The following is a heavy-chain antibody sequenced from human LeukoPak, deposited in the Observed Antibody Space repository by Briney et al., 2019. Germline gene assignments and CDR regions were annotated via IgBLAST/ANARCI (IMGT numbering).Heavy chain of an antibody. Sequence: ASVKVSCKASGYTFTSYYMHWVRQAPGQGLEWMGIINPSGGSTSYAQKFQGRVTMTRDTSISTAYMELSRLRSDDTAVYYCARSPITIFGVVLRYYFDYWGQGTLVTVSS. J-gene: IGHJ4*02. CDR1: GYTFTSYY. D-gene: IGHD3-3*01. V-gene: IGHV1-46*01. CDR3: ARSPITIFGVVLRYYFDY. CDR2: INPSGGST.